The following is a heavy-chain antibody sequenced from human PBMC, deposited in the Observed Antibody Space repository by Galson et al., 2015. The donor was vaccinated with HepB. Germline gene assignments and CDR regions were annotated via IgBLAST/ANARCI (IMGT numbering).Heavy chain of an antibody. Sequence: SLRLSCAASGFTFDDYAMHWVRQAPGKGLEWVSGISWNSGSIGYADSVKGRFTISRDNAKNSLYLQMNSLRAEDTAWYYCAKEGYCSSTSCYEDAFDIWGQGTMVTVSS. J-gene: IGHJ3*02. V-gene: IGHV3-9*01. CDR3: AKEGYCSSTSCYEDAFDI. CDR2: ISWNSGSI. D-gene: IGHD2-2*01. CDR1: GFTFDDYA.